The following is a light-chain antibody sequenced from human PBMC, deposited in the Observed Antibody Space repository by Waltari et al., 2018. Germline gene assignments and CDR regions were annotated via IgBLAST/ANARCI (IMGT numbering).Light chain of an antibody. CDR1: QSVSSN. CDR2: GAS. J-gene: IGKJ1*01. CDR3: QQYNSWPRT. Sequence: EIVMTQSPATLSVSPGERATLSCRASQSVSSNLAWYQQKPGQAPRFLIYGASTRATGIPARFSGSGSGTEFTLTISSLQSKDFAVYYCQQYNSWPRTFGRGTKVEIK. V-gene: IGKV3-15*01.